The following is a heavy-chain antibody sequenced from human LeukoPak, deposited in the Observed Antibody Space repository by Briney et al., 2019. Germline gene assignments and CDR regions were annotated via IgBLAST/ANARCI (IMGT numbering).Heavy chain of an antibody. V-gene: IGHV1-18*04. CDR3: ARKGDSSSWFANAFDI. D-gene: IGHD6-13*01. Sequence: ASVKVSCKASGYTFRNYGINWVRRAPGQGLEWMGWISAYNGNANYAQKLRGRVTMTTDTSTRTAYMELRSLRSGDAAVYYCARKGDSSSWFANAFDIWGQGTMVTVSS. CDR1: GYTFRNYG. J-gene: IGHJ3*02. CDR2: ISAYNGNA.